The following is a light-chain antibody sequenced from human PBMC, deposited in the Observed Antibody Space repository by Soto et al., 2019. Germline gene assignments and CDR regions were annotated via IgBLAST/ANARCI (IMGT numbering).Light chain of an antibody. Sequence: EIVLTQSPATLSLSPGERATLSCRASPSVTNFLAWYQQKPGQAPRILIYGAFNRATGIPARFSGSGSGTDFTITISSLEPEDSAIYYCQQRNIWPPVTFGQGTRLEIK. V-gene: IGKV3-11*01. J-gene: IGKJ5*01. CDR2: GAF. CDR3: QQRNIWPPVT. CDR1: PSVTNF.